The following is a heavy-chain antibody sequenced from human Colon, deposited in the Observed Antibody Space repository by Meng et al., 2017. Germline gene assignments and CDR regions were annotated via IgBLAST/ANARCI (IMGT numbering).Heavy chain of an antibody. Sequence: QGQLVQSGPEVKNPGSSVKVSCKASGGSFSNNVTHWVRQAPGQGLEWMGRFIPILNRADSAQKFHGRVTFSVDTSTHTAYMELGGLTSEDTAFYYCASTTLTTGGLDNWGQGTLVTVSS. V-gene: IGHV1-69*04. D-gene: IGHD4-11*01. CDR2: FIPILNRA. CDR3: ASTTLTTGGLDN. J-gene: IGHJ4*02. CDR1: GGSFSNNV.